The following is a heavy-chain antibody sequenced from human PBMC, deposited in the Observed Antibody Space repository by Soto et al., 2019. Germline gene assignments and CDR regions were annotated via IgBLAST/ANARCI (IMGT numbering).Heavy chain of an antibody. CDR3: ARELDAPMGAPFDY. V-gene: IGHV3-74*01. CDR2: INSDGSST. CDR1: GFTFSSYW. D-gene: IGHD5-18*01. Sequence: EAQLVESGGGLVQPGGSLRLSCAASGFTFSSYWMHWVRQAPGKGLLWVSRINSDGSSTGYVDSVKGRFSISRDNAKNTLYLQMNSLGAEDTAIYYCARELDAPMGAPFDYWGQGNLVTVYS. J-gene: IGHJ4*02.